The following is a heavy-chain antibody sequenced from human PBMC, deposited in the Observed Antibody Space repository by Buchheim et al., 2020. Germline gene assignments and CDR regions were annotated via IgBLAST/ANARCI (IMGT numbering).Heavy chain of an antibody. V-gene: IGHV4-34*01. Sequence: QVQLQQWGAGLLKPSETLSLTCAVYGGSFSGYYWSWIRQPPGKGLEWIGEINHSGSTNYNPSLKSRVTISVDTSKNQFSLKLSSVTAADTAVYYCARGPYDYVWGSYRLGTPFDYWGQGTL. CDR3: ARGPYDYVWGSYRLGTPFDY. CDR2: INHSGST. D-gene: IGHD3-16*02. J-gene: IGHJ4*02. CDR1: GGSFSGYY.